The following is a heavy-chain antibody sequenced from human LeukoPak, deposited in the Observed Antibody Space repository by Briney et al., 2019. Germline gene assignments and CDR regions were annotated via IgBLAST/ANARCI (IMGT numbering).Heavy chain of an antibody. CDR2: INHSGST. CDR3: ASTKILTGVYYFDY. V-gene: IGHV4-34*01. CDR1: GGSFSGYY. Sequence: SETLSLTCAVYGGSFSGYYWSWIRQPPGKGLEWIGEINHSGSTNYNPSLKSRVTISVDTSKNQFSLKLSSVTAADTAVYYCASTKILTGVYYFDYWGQGTLVTVSS. J-gene: IGHJ4*02. D-gene: IGHD3-9*01.